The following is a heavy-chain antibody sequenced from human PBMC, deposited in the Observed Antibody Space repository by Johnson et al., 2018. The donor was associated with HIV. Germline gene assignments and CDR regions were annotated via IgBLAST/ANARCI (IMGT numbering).Heavy chain of an antibody. CDR3: ARDYGRGSRSGNWQQLATDAFDI. Sequence: QEQLVESGGGVVQPGRSLRLSCAASGFTFSSYAMHWVRQAPGKGLEWVAVISYDGSNKYYADSVKGRFTLSRDNSKNTLYLQMNSLWAEDTAVYYCARDYGRGSRSGNWQQLATDAFDIWGQGTMVTVSS. CDR1: GFTFSSYA. D-gene: IGHD6-13*01. CDR2: ISYDGSNK. V-gene: IGHV3-30*04. J-gene: IGHJ3*02.